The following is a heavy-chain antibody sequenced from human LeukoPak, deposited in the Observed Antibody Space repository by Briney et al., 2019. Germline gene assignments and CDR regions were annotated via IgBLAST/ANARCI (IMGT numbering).Heavy chain of an antibody. CDR2: IKQDGSEK. D-gene: IGHD3-16*01. Sequence: GGSPRLSCAASGLTFSNYWMDWVRQAPGKGLEWVANIKQDGSEKNYVDSVKGRFIISRDNAKNSLYLQMNTLRADDTAVYYCARDGFGTGSNWGQGTLVTVSS. J-gene: IGHJ4*02. CDR1: GLTFSNYW. CDR3: ARDGFGTGSN. V-gene: IGHV3-7*03.